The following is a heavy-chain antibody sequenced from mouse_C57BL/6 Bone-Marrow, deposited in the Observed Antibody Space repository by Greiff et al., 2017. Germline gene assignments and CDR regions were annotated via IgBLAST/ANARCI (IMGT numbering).Heavy chain of an antibody. CDR1: GYSFTGYY. CDR2: INPSTGGT. CDR3: ARCYDYDVGWYFDV. D-gene: IGHD2-4*01. Sequence: EVQRVESGPELVKPGASVKISCKASGYSFTGYYMNWVKQSPEKSLEWIGEINPSTGGTTYNQKFKAKATLTVDKSSSTAYMQRKSLTSADSAVYYCARCYDYDVGWYFDVWGTGTTVTVSS. J-gene: IGHJ1*03. V-gene: IGHV1-42*01.